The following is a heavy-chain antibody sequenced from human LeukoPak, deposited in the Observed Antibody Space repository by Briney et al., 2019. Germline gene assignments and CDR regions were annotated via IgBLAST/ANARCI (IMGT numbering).Heavy chain of an antibody. CDR1: GFTFSSSW. D-gene: IGHD6-25*01. Sequence: GGSLRLSCAASGFTFSSSWMYWVRQAPGKGLEWVANINQDASEKNYVGSVKGRFTISRDNAKNSLYLQMNSLRGEDTAVYYCARDSAFDYWGQGTLVTVSS. V-gene: IGHV3-7*01. J-gene: IGHJ4*02. CDR2: INQDASEK. CDR3: ARDSAFDY.